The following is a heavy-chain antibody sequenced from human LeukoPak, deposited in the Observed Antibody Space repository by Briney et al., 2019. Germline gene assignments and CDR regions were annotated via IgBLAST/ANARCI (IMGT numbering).Heavy chain of an antibody. J-gene: IGHJ3*02. CDR2: ISSSSSYI. D-gene: IGHD3-10*01. V-gene: IGHV3-21*01. CDR1: GFPHSHYS. Sequence: GGPQKLSCALSGFPHSHYSKIWVRLAPGQGLECVSSISSSSSYIYYADSVKGRFTISRDNAKNSLYLQMNSLRAEDTAVYYCARDRGGVSWWYGSGDAFDIWGQGTTVTLSS. CDR3: ARDRGGVSWWYGSGDAFDI.